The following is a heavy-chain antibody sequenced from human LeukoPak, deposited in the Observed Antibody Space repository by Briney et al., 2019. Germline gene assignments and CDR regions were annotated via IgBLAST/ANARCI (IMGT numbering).Heavy chain of an antibody. CDR1: GGSISSYY. CDR2: IYTSGST. D-gene: IGHD3-22*01. J-gene: IGHJ3*02. CDR3: ARATYYYDSSGYYGAFDI. V-gene: IGHV4-4*07. Sequence: SETLSLTCTVPGGSISSYYWSWIRQPAGKGLEWIGRIYTSGSTNYNPSLKSRVTMSVDTSKNQFSLKLSSVTAADTAVYYCARATYYYDSSGYYGAFDIWGQGTMVTVSS.